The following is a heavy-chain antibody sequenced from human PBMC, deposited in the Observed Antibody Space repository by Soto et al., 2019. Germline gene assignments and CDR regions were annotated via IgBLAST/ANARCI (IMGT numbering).Heavy chain of an antibody. D-gene: IGHD5-12*01. CDR3: VRIRRGDGYTFGY. J-gene: IGHJ4*02. V-gene: IGHV3-74*01. Sequence: EVQLVESGGVSVQPGGSLRLSCAASGFSLSNYWMHWVRQAPGKGLVWVSRINIDGSTTTYADSVKGRFTISRDNAKNTLYLQMNSLRDEDTAVYYCVRIRRGDGYTFGYWGPGTLVTVS. CDR1: GFSLSNYW. CDR2: INIDGSTT.